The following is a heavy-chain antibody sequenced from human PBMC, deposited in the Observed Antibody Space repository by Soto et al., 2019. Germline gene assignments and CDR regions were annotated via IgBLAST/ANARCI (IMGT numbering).Heavy chain of an antibody. D-gene: IGHD1-1*01. Sequence: QVQLVQSGAEVKKPGASVRVSCKASGYTFTRYDINWVRQATGQGLEWMGWMNPHSGNTGYAQKFQGRVTITADESTSTAYMQLSSLRSEDTAVYYCARTNGDAFDIWGQGTMVTVSS. CDR3: ARTNGDAFDI. J-gene: IGHJ3*02. V-gene: IGHV1-8*03. CDR1: GYTFTRYD. CDR2: MNPHSGNT.